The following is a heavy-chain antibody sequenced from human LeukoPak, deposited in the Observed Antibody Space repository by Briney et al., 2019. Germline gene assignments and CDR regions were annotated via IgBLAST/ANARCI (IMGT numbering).Heavy chain of an antibody. V-gene: IGHV3-48*01. Sequence: GGSLRLSCAASGFTFSSYSMNWARQAPGQGLEWVSYISSGSSMYYADSVKGRFTISRDNAKNSLYLQMNSLRAEDTAVYYCPRNRGGSGWIDYWGQGALVTVSS. CDR3: PRNRGGSGWIDY. CDR1: GFTFSSYS. CDR2: ISSGSSM. D-gene: IGHD2-15*01. J-gene: IGHJ4*02.